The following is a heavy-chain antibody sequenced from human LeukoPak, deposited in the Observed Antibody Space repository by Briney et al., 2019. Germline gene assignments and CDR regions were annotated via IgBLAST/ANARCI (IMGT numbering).Heavy chain of an antibody. CDR1: GFSFSSYK. Sequence: PGGSLRLSCQASGFSFSSYKMNWVRQAAGRGLEWVSYISSTSSTIYYAYSVKGLFTISRDNDKNSLYLKMNSLRAEDTAVYYCARRYCSTSSCISAFDVWGQGTMVTVSS. J-gene: IGHJ3*01. V-gene: IGHV3-48*01. CDR2: ISSTSSTI. D-gene: IGHD2-2*01. CDR3: ARRYCSTSSCISAFDV.